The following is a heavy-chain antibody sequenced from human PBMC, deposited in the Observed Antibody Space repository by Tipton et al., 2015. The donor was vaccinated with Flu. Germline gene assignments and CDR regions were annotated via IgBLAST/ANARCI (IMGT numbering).Heavy chain of an antibody. J-gene: IGHJ4*02. D-gene: IGHD1-26*01. Sequence: SLRLSCAASGFTFSSYGMHWVRQAPGKGLEWVAVISYDGSNKYYADSVKGRFTISRDNSKNTLYLQMNSLRAEDTAVYYCAKDRSPIVGADYFDYWGQGTLVTVSS. V-gene: IGHV3-30*18. CDR2: ISYDGSNK. CDR1: GFTFSSYG. CDR3: AKDRSPIVGADYFDY.